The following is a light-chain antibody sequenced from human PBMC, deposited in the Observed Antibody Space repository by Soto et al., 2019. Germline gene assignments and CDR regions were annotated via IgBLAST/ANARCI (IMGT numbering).Light chain of an antibody. V-gene: IGLV2-14*03. Sequence: QSALTQPASLSGSPGQSITISCTGTSSDIGAYNFVSWYQQHPGKAPKLMLYDVNIRPSGVSNRFSGPKSGNTASLTISGLQAEDEADYYCTSWTTSTTMIFGGGTKVTVL. CDR3: TSWTTSTTMI. CDR2: DVN. J-gene: IGLJ2*01. CDR1: SSDIGAYNF.